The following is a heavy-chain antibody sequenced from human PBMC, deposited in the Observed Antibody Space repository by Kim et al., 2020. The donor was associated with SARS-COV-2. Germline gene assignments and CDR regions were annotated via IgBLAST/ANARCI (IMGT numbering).Heavy chain of an antibody. D-gene: IGHD3-22*01. V-gene: IGHV1-69*13. J-gene: IGHJ4*02. CDR3: ARWYYYDSSGYYFDY. CDR1: GGTFSSYA. Sequence: VKVSCKASGGTFSSYAISWVRQAPGQGLEWMVGIIPIFGTANYAQKFQGRVTITADESTSTAYMELSSLRTEDTAVYYCARWYYYDSSGYYFDYWGQGTLVTVSS. CDR2: IIPIFGTA.